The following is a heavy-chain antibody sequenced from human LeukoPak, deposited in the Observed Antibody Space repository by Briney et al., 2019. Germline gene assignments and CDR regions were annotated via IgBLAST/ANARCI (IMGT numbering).Heavy chain of an antibody. J-gene: IGHJ4*02. V-gene: IGHV5-51*01. CDR1: GYRFGNYW. CDR2: IYPSDSDI. Sequence: GESLKISCKGSGYRFGNYWIGWVRQMPGKGLEWMGIIYPSDSDIKYGPSFQGQVTISADRSISTAYLQWSSLKTSDTAMYYCARHTKWLQFDYWGQGTLVTVSS. CDR3: ARHTKWLQFDY. D-gene: IGHD5-24*01.